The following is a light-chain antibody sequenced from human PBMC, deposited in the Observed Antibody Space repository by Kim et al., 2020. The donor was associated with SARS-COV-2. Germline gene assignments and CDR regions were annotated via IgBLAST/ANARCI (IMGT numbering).Light chain of an antibody. V-gene: IGKV1-5*01. CDR3: QQYKTYPYT. J-gene: IGKJ2*01. CDR2: AAS. CDR1: LTMSRW. Sequence: DIQMTQSPATLSASVGDRVTISCRASLTMSRWLAWYRQKVGKSPELLIYAASRLESGVPSRFSGSGSGTEFTLTINNLQPDDFATYYCQQYKTYPYTFGQGTKVEI.